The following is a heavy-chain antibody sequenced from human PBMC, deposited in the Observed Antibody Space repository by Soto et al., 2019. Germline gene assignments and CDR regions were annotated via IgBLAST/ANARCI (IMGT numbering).Heavy chain of an antibody. J-gene: IGHJ3*02. D-gene: IGHD3-22*01. CDR3: ASSGSRGIGAFEI. CDR1: GGSISSGGYS. Sequence: QLQLQESGSGLVKASQTLSLTCAVSGGSISSGGYSWSWIRQPPGKGLEWIGYIYHGSTYYNPSLKSRVTISIDRSKNQFSLKLSSVTAADPAVYYCASSGSRGIGAFEIWGQGTMVTVSS. V-gene: IGHV4-30-2*01. CDR2: IYHGST.